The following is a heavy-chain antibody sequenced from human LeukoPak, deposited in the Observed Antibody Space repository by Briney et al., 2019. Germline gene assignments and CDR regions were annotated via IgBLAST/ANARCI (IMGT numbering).Heavy chain of an antibody. CDR2: INHSGST. J-gene: IGHJ5*02. D-gene: IGHD6-13*01. CDR3: AREDSSGWYWFGRWFDP. CDR1: GGSFSGYY. V-gene: IGHV4-34*01. Sequence: SETLSLTCAVYGGSFSGYYWSWIRQPPGKGLEWIGEINHSGSTNYNPSLKSRVTISVDTSKNQFSLKLSSVTAADTAVYYCAREDSSGWYWFGRWFDPWGQGTLVTVSS.